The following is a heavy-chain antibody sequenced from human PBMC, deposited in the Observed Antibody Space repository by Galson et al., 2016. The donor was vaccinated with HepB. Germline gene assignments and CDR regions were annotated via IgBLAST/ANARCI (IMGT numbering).Heavy chain of an antibody. D-gene: IGHD2-21*02. CDR3: ARDVTTNCGGDCPPAS. CDR2: ISYDGSNK. CDR1: GFTFRSYG. Sequence: SLRLSCAASGFTFRSYGLHWVRQAPGKGLEWVAVISYDGSNKYYADSVKGRFTISRDNSKNTLYLQMSRLRAEDTALYYCARDVTTNCGGDCPPASWGQGTLVTVPS. J-gene: IGHJ5*01. V-gene: IGHV3-30*03.